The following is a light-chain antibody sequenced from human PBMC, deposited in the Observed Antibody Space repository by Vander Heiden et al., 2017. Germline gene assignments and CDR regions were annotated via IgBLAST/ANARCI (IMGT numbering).Light chain of an antibody. CDR1: QSISRW. J-gene: IGKJ2*01. Sequence: DIQMTQSPSTLSVSVGDRVTITCRASQSISRWLAWYQQKPGKAPKLLIYDVSSVVSGVPSRFSGSGSGTEFTLTISSLQPDDFASYYCQQYNSYAGYTFGQGTKLEIK. CDR2: DVS. V-gene: IGKV1-5*01. CDR3: QQYNSYAGYT.